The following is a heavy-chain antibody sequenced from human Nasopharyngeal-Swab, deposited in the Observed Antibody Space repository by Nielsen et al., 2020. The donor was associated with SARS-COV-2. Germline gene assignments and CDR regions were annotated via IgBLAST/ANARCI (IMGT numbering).Heavy chain of an antibody. V-gene: IGHV3-23*01. CDR3: ARANTYYFQSGGSSHFDY. Sequence: GGSLRLSCAASGFTFSSYAMNWVRQAPGKGPEWVSAISGSGGSTYYADSMKGRFTISRDNSKNTLYLQMNSLRAGDTAVYYCARANTYYFQSGGSSHFDYWGQGTLVTVSS. J-gene: IGHJ4*02. D-gene: IGHD3-22*01. CDR2: ISGSGGST. CDR1: GFTFSSYA.